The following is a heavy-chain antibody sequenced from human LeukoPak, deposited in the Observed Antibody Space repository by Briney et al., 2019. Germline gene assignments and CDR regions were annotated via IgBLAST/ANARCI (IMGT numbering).Heavy chain of an antibody. D-gene: IGHD1-26*01. CDR2: INHSGST. CDR1: GGSFSGYY. V-gene: IGHV4-34*01. CDR3: ARLGATTDYGLDY. Sequence: SETLSLTCAVYGGSFSGYYWSWIRQPPGKGLEWIGEINHSGSTNYNPSLKSRVTISVDTSKKQFSLKLSSVTAADTAVYYCARLGATTDYGLDYWGQGTLVTVSS. J-gene: IGHJ4*02.